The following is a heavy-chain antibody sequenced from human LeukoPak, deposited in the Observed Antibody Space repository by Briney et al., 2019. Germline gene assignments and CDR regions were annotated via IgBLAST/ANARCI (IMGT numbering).Heavy chain of an antibody. CDR3: ARALIVVVPAALKRTYNWFDP. V-gene: IGHV4-34*01. D-gene: IGHD2-2*01. J-gene: IGHJ5*02. CDR1: GGSFSGYY. CDR2: INHSGST. Sequence: PSETLSLTCAVYGGSFSGYYWSWIRQPPGNGLEWIGEINHSGSTNYNPSLKSRVTISLDTSKNQFSLKLSFVTAVDTAVYYCARALIVVVPAALKRTYNWFDPWGQGTLVTVSS.